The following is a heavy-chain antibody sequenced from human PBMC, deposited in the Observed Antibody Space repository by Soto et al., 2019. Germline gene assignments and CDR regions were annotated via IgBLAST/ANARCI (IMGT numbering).Heavy chain of an antibody. CDR3: ARALALYCSGGSCYSYGMDV. V-gene: IGHV3-48*02. Sequence: ESGGGLVQPGGSLRLSCAASGFTFSSYSMNWVRQAPGKGLEWVSYISSSSSTIYYADSVKGRFTISRDNAKNSLYLQMNSLRDEDTAVYYCARALALYCSGGSCYSYGMDVWGQGTTVTVSS. J-gene: IGHJ6*02. D-gene: IGHD2-15*01. CDR2: ISSSSSTI. CDR1: GFTFSSYS.